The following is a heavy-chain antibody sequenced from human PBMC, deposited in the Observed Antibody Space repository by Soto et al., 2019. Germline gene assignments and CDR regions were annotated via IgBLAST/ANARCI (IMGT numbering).Heavy chain of an antibody. Sequence: GASVKVSCKASGGTFSSYAISWVRQGPGQGLEWVGGIIPILGAANYAQKFQGRVTITADGFTNTAYMELSSLRSEDTAVYYCARGLSGDIVATVYNYGMDVWGQGTTVTVSS. V-gene: IGHV1-69*13. CDR2: IIPILGAA. CDR3: ARGLSGDIVATVYNYGMDV. J-gene: IGHJ6*02. CDR1: GGTFSSYA. D-gene: IGHD5-12*01.